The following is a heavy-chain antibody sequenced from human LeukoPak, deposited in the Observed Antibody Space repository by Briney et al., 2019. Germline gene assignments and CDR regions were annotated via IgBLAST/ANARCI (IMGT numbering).Heavy chain of an antibody. CDR1: GGSISSSSYY. V-gene: IGHV4-39*07. Sequence: PSETLSLTCTVSGGSISSSSYYWGWIRQPPGKGLEWIGSIYYSGSTNYNPSLKSRVTISVDTSKNQFSLKLSSVTAADTAVYYCARGPDPGAHAEYSSSWYYWGQGTLVTVSS. J-gene: IGHJ4*02. CDR2: IYYSGST. CDR3: ARGPDPGAHAEYSSSWYY. D-gene: IGHD6-13*01.